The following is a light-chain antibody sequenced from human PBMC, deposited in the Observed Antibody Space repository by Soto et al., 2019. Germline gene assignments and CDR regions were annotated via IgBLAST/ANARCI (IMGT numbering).Light chain of an antibody. V-gene: IGKV1-5*03. Sequence: DIPMTQSPSTLSAAEGDRVTITCRASQSVSAWLAWYQQKPGKAPKLLIYKASTLETGVPSRFSGSGYGAEFTLTISSLQPDDLGTYYCQQYRSYPWTFRQGTKVEIK. CDR3: QQYRSYPWT. CDR1: QSVSAW. J-gene: IGKJ1*01. CDR2: KAS.